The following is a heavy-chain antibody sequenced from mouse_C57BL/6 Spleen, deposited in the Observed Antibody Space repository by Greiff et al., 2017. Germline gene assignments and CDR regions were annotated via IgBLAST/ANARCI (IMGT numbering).Heavy chain of an antibody. Sequence: VKLMESGPELVKPGASVKISCKASGYAFSSSWMNWVKQRPGKGLEWIGRIYPGDGDTNYNGKFKGKATLTADKSSSTAYMPHSSLTSEDSAVYFCARRSMIRRYFDVWGTGTTVTVSS. CDR1: GYAFSSSW. CDR2: IYPGDGDT. V-gene: IGHV1-82*01. CDR3: ARRSMIRRYFDV. J-gene: IGHJ1*03. D-gene: IGHD2-4*01.